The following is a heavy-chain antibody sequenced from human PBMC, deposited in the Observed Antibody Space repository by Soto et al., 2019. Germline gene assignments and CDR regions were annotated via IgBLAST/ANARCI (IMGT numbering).Heavy chain of an antibody. CDR3: ATAKITIFGVVDY. CDR1: GFSFSSYG. D-gene: IGHD3-3*01. J-gene: IGHJ4*02. V-gene: IGHV3-30*03. CDR2: ISYDGSNK. Sequence: PGGSLRLSCAASGFSFSSYGMHWVRQAPGKGLEWVAVISYDGSNKYYADSVKGRFTISRDNSKSTLYLQMNSLRVEDTAVYYCATAKITIFGVVDYWGQGT.